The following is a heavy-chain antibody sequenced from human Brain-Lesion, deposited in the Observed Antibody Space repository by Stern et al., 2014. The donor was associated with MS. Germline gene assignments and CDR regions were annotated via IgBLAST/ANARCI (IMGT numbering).Heavy chain of an antibody. CDR3: AKLWLGELPESPFDY. CDR2: IYYRGGT. J-gene: IGHJ4*02. Sequence: QLQLQESGPGLVKPSETLSLTCTVSGGSISSSSYYWGWIRQPPGKGLEWIGSIYYRGGTYYNPSLKSRFPISMDPPKNQFSRRLSSVTAADTAVYFCAKLWLGELPESPFDYWGQGTLVTVSS. CDR1: GGSISSSSYY. V-gene: IGHV4-39*01. D-gene: IGHD3-10*01.